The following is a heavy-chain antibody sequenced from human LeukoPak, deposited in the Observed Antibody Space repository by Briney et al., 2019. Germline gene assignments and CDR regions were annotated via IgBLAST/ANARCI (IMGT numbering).Heavy chain of an antibody. CDR1: GVSINSHY. CDR2: IYGSGRT. Sequence: SETLSLTCTVSGVSINSHYLNWIRQPPGKGLEGIGYIYGSGRTNYNPSLKSRVTMSVDTSKSQFSLNLNSLTAADTAVYYCVVRPNPDVFDYWGQGPLVTVSS. CDR3: VVRPNPDVFDY. V-gene: IGHV4-4*09. J-gene: IGHJ4*02.